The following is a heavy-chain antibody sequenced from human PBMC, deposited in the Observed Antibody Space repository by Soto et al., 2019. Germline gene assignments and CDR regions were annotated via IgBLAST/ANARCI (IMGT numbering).Heavy chain of an antibody. J-gene: IGHJ2*01. CDR1: GFTFSGSA. D-gene: IGHD2-2*01. CDR2: IRSKANSYAT. Sequence: EVQLVESGGGLVQPGGSLKLSCAASGFTFSGSAMHWVRQASGKGLEWVGRIRSKANSYATAYAASVKGRFTISRDDSKNTAYLQMNSLKTEDTAVYYCTTQARRAYQLLFWYFDLWGRGTLVTVSS. V-gene: IGHV3-73*01. CDR3: TTQARRAYQLLFWYFDL.